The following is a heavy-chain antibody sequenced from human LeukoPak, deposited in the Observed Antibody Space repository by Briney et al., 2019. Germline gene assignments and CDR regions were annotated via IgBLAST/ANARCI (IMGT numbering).Heavy chain of an antibody. D-gene: IGHD6-13*01. V-gene: IGHV3-21*01. CDR1: GFTFSAYN. Sequence: GGSLRLSCAASGFTFSAYNMNWVRRTPGKGLEWVSSISSSSSYIYYADSVKGRFTISRDNAKNSLYLQMNSLRAEDTAVYYCARDGHSSSWYRVWFDPWGQGTLVTVSS. J-gene: IGHJ5*02. CDR3: ARDGHSSSWYRVWFDP. CDR2: ISSSSSYI.